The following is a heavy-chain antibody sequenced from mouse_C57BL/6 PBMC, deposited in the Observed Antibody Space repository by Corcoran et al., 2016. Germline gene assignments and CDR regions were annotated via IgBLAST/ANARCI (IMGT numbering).Heavy chain of an antibody. D-gene: IGHD1-1*01. J-gene: IGHJ1*03. CDR2: IDPETGGT. Sequence: QVQLQQFGAELVRPGASVTLSCKASGYTFTDYEMHWVKQTPVHGLEWIGAIDPETGGTAYNQKFKGKAILTADKSSSTAYMELRSLTSEDSAVYYCTRSEITTVVAHWYFDVWGTGTTVTVSS. CDR1: GYTFTDYE. CDR3: TRSEITTVVAHWYFDV. V-gene: IGHV1-15*01.